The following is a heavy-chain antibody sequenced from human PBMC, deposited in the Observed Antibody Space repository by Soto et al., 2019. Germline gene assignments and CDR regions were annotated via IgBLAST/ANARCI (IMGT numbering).Heavy chain of an antibody. V-gene: IGHV4-31*03. CDR2: IYYSGST. Sequence: TLSLTCTVSGGSISSGGYYWSWIRQHPGKGLEWIGYIYYSGSTYYNPSLKSRVTISVDTSKNQFSLKLSSVTAADTAVYYCARENSPYHSGDVQSGYYYYMDVWGKGTTVTGSS. D-gene: IGHD5-12*01. CDR3: ARENSPYHSGDVQSGYYYYMDV. CDR1: GGSISSGGYY. J-gene: IGHJ6*03.